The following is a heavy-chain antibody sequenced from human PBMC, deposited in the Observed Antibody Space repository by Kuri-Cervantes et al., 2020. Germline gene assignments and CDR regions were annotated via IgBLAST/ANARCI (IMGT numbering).Heavy chain of an antibody. Sequence: APVKVSCKASGYTFTSYDINWVRQATGQGLEWMGWMNPNSGNTGYAQKFQGRVTMTRNTSISTAYMELSSLRSEDTAVYYCARDTYSSSSWFDPWGQGTLVTVSS. V-gene: IGHV1-8*01. CDR2: MNPNSGNT. D-gene: IGHD6-6*01. CDR3: ARDTYSSSSWFDP. J-gene: IGHJ5*02. CDR1: GYTFTSYD.